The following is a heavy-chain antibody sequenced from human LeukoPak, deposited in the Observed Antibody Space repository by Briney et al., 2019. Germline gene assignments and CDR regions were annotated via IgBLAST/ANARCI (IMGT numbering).Heavy chain of an antibody. V-gene: IGHV3-30*18. CDR3: AKDRMLEMTTVVTFLDY. Sequence: GGSLRLSCAASGFTFSSYVMGWVRQAPGKGLEWVAVISYDGSNKYYADSVRGRFTISRDNSKNTLYLQMNSLRAEDTAVYYCAKDRMLEMTTVVTFLDYWGQGTLVTVSS. CDR1: GFTFSSYV. D-gene: IGHD4-23*01. J-gene: IGHJ4*02. CDR2: ISYDGSNK.